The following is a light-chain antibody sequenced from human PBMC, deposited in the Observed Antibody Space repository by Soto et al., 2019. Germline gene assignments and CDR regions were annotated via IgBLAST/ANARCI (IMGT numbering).Light chain of an antibody. CDR1: QSVSSN. V-gene: IGKV3-20*01. J-gene: IGKJ5*01. Sequence: DIVLTQSPVILSVSPGERATLSCRASQSVSSNLAWYQQKPGQAPRLLIYGASTRATGIPDRFSGSGSGTDFTLTISRLEPEDFAVYYCRQYGSSPRTFGQGTRLE. CDR2: GAS. CDR3: RQYGSSPRT.